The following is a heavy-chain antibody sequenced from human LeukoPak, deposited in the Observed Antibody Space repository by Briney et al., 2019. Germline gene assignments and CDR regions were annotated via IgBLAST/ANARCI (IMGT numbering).Heavy chain of an antibody. D-gene: IGHD3-16*01. CDR2: INSDGINT. CDR3: AKDRTLYYYYYMDV. Sequence: PGGALRLSCAASGFTFSNYWMHWVRQAPGKGLVWVSRINSDGINTSYADSVKGRFTISRDNSKNTLYLQMNSLRAEDTAVYYCAKDRTLYYYYYMDVWGKGTTVTVSS. J-gene: IGHJ6*03. V-gene: IGHV3-74*01. CDR1: GFTFSNYW.